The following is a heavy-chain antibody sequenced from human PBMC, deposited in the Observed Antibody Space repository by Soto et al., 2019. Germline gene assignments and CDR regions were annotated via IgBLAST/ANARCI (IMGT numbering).Heavy chain of an antibody. CDR3: AREDTVLAARSAFDI. CDR2: ISSSSSYI. V-gene: IGHV3-21*01. J-gene: IGHJ3*02. D-gene: IGHD6-6*01. CDR1: GFTFSSYS. Sequence: SGGSLRLSCAASGFTFSSYSMNWVRQAPGKGLEWVSSISSSSSYIYYADSVKGRFTVSRDNAKNSLYLQMNSLRAEDTAVYYCAREDTVLAARSAFDIWGQGTMVTVSS.